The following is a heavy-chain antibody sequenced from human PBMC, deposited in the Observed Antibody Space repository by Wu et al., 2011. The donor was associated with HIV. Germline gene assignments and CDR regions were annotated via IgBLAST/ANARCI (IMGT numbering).Heavy chain of an antibody. D-gene: IGHD2-15*01. CDR1: RHLQQLW. Sequence: QVQLVQSGAEVKKPGSSVKVSLHGFWRHLQQLWYQLGATGPWTRLEWMGGIIPIFDTANYAQKFQGRVTITADKSTSTAYMELSSLRSEDTAVYYCARAGTYCSGGSCFPSEYWGQGTLVTVSS. CDR3: ARAGTYCSGGSCFPSEY. J-gene: IGHJ4*02. V-gene: IGHV1-69*06. CDR2: IIPIFDTA.